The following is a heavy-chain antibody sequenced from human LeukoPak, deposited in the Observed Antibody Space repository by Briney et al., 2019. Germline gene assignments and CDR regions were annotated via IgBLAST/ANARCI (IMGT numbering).Heavy chain of an antibody. J-gene: IGHJ6*02. CDR1: GFTFSSYS. CDR3: ARATYGSSWYSYYYYYGMDV. Sequence: GGSLRLSCAASGFTFSSYSMNWVRQAPGKGLEWVSDMSSSSSTIYYADSVKGRFTISRDNAKNSLYLQMNSLRDEDTAVYYCARATYGSSWYSYYYYYGMDVWGQGTTVTVSS. D-gene: IGHD6-13*01. V-gene: IGHV3-48*02. CDR2: MSSSSSTI.